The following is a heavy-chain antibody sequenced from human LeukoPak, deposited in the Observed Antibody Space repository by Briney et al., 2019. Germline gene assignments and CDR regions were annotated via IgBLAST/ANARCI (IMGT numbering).Heavy chain of an antibody. CDR1: GFTFSSNA. J-gene: IGHJ3*01. V-gene: IGHV3-23*01. D-gene: IGHD2-21*02. CDR2: ISGNYGST. Sequence: GGSLRLSCAASGFTFSSNAMSWVRQAPGKGLQWVSTISGNYGSTYYADSVKGRFTISRDNFKNTVFLRMNSLRAEDTAVYYCAKVVLLLTASDAFDFWGQGTKVTVSP. CDR3: AKVVLLLTASDAFDF.